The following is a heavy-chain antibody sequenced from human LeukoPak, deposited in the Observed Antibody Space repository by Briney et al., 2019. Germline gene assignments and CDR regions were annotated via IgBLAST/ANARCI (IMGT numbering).Heavy chain of an antibody. V-gene: IGHV3-30-3*01. Sequence: PGRSLRLSCAASGFTFSSYAMHWVRQAPGKGLEWVAVISNDGSNKDYADFVKGRFTISRDNSKNTLYLEMNSLRAEDTAVYYCAGRLAVVGPYSPFDYWGQGTLVTVSS. CDR3: AGRLAVVGPYSPFDY. D-gene: IGHD6-13*01. J-gene: IGHJ4*02. CDR2: ISNDGSNK. CDR1: GFTFSSYA.